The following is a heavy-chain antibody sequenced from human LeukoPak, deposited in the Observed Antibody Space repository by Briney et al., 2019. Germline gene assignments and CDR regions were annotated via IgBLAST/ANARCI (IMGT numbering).Heavy chain of an antibody. Sequence: GGSLRLSCAASGFTFSSYWMHWVRDAPGKGLVWVSRINSDGSSTSYADSVKGRFTISRDNAKNTLYLQMNSLRAEDTAVYYCARERIAAQGFDYWGQGTLVTVSS. J-gene: IGHJ4*02. CDR1: GFTFSSYW. V-gene: IGHV3-74*01. D-gene: IGHD6-6*01. CDR2: INSDGSST. CDR3: ARERIAAQGFDY.